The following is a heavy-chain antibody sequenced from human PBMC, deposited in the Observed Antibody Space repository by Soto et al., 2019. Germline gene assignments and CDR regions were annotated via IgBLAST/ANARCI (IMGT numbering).Heavy chain of an antibody. V-gene: IGHV1-24*01. CDR3: ATPLGAKSGYDFSY. J-gene: IGHJ4*02. CDR1: GYTLTELS. D-gene: IGHD5-12*01. CDR2: FDPEDGET. Sequence: ASVKVSCKVSGYTLTELSMHWVRQAPGKGLEWMGGFDPEDGETIYAQKFQGRVTMTEDTSTDTAYMELSSLRSEDTAVYYCATPLGAKSGYDFSYWGQGTLVTVSS.